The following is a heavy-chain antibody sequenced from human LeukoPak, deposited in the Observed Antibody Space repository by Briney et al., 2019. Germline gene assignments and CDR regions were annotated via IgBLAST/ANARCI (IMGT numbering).Heavy chain of an antibody. D-gene: IGHD2-15*01. Sequence: SQTLSLTCAISGDSVSSNSAAWNWIRQSPSRGLEWLGRTYYRSKWYNDYAVSVKSRITINPDTSKNQFSLRLNSVTPEDTAVYYCAKVDCSGGSCYEGYWGQGTLVTVSS. CDR1: GDSVSSNSAA. CDR2: TYYRSKWYN. V-gene: IGHV6-1*01. J-gene: IGHJ4*02. CDR3: AKVDCSGGSCYEGY.